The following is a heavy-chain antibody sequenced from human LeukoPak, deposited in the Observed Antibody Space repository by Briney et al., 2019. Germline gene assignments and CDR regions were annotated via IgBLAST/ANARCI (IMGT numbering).Heavy chain of an antibody. CDR2: ISAYNGNT. V-gene: IGHV1-18*01. CDR3: ARDQTITMIVVYYYGMDV. CDR1: GYTFTSYG. J-gene: IGHJ6*02. Sequence: ASVKVSCKASGYTFTSYGISWVRQAPGQGLEWMGWISAYNGNTNYAQKLQGRVTMTTDTSTSTAYMELRSLRSDDTAVYYCARDQTITMIVVYYYGMDVWGHGTTVTVSS. D-gene: IGHD3-22*01.